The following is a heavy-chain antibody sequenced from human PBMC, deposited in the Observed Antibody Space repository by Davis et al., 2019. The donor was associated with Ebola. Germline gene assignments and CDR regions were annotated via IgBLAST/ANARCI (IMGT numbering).Heavy chain of an antibody. J-gene: IGHJ6*03. CDR1: GFTFSGSA. CDR2: IRSKANSYAT. V-gene: IGHV3-73*01. CDR3: TSLEYRNSPGNDDYMDV. Sequence: GESLMISCAASGFTFSGSAMHWVRQASGQGLEWVGRIRSKANSYATAYAVSVKGRFTISRDDSRNAAYLQMNSLKTEDTAVYYCTSLEYRNSPGNDDYMDVWGKGTTVTVSS. D-gene: IGHD6-6*01.